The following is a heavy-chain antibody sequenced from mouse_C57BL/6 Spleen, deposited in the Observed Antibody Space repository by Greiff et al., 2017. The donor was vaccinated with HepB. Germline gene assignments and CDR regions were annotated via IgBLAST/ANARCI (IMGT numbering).Heavy chain of an antibody. V-gene: IGHV1-69*01. D-gene: IGHD3-1*01. Sequence: VQLQQSGAELVMPGASVKLSCKASGYTFTSYWMHWVKQRPGQGLEWIGEIDPSDSYTNYNQKFKGKSTLTVDKSSGTAYMQLSSLTSEDSAVYYGARRALENYFDYWGQGTTLTVSS. CDR2: IDPSDSYT. J-gene: IGHJ2*01. CDR1: GYTFTSYW. CDR3: ARRALENYFDY.